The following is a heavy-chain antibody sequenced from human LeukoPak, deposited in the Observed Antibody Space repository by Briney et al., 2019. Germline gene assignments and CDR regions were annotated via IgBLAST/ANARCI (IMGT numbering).Heavy chain of an antibody. CDR2: IYPGDFDT. J-gene: IGHJ4*02. D-gene: IGHD6-13*01. Sequence: GESLKISCKGSGYSFTSYWIGLVRQMPGKGLEWMGIIYPGDFDTRYSPSFQGQVTISADESISTAYLQWRSLKASDTAMYYCFMGGIAGIFDYWGQGTLVTVSS. CDR3: FMGGIAGIFDY. CDR1: GYSFTSYW. V-gene: IGHV5-51*01.